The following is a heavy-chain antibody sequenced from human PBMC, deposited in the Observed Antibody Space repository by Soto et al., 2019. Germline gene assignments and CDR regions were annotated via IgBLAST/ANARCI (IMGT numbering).Heavy chain of an antibody. V-gene: IGHV3-23*01. CDR3: AKDLAYYYDSTGAPYFDY. Sequence: GGSLRLSCAASGFTFSSYGMSWVRQAAGKGLEWVSALSGSGGSTHYADSVKGRFTISRDNSKNTLYLQMNSLRAEDTAVYYCAKDLAYYYDSTGAPYFDYWGQGTLVTVSS. CDR2: LSGSGGST. D-gene: IGHD3-22*01. CDR1: GFTFSSYG. J-gene: IGHJ4*02.